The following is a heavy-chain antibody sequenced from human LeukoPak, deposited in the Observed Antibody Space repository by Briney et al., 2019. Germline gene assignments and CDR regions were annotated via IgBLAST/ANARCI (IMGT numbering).Heavy chain of an antibody. CDR3: ARDGGYYGSGSYYNPSY. J-gene: IGHJ4*02. V-gene: IGHV3-30-3*01. CDR2: IAYDGGNK. Sequence: GGSLRLSCAASGFTFSSYAMHWVRQAPGKGLGWVAVIAYDGGNKYYADSVEGRFTISRDDSKNTLYLQMNSLKAEDTAVYYCARDGGYYGSGSYYNPSYWGQGTPVTVSS. CDR1: GFTFSSYA. D-gene: IGHD3-10*01.